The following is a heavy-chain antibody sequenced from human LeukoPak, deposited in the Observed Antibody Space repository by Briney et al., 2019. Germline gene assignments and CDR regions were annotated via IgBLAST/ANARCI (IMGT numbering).Heavy chain of an antibody. CDR2: IRYDGTNK. CDR3: ATGRDTAMVRLHY. CDR1: GFTFSSYG. J-gene: IGHJ4*02. V-gene: IGHV3-30*02. D-gene: IGHD5-18*01. Sequence: PGGSLRLSCAASGFTFSSYGMHWVRQAPGKGLEGVAFIRYDGTNKYYADSVKGRFTIYRDNCKNTMYLQMNRVREKDTAVYFCATGRDTAMVRLHYWRQGTLVTVSS.